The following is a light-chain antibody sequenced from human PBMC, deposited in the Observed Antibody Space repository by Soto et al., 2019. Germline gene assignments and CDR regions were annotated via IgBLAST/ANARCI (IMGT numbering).Light chain of an antibody. CDR3: SSHAGSDNPFV. V-gene: IGLV2-8*01. J-gene: IGLJ1*01. Sequence: QSALTQPPSASGSPGQSVTISCTGTSSDVGGYNYVSWYQQHPGKAHKVMIYDVTKRPSGVPDRFSGSKSGNTASLTVSGLQAEDEAVYYCSSHAGSDNPFVFGTGTKLTVL. CDR1: SSDVGGYNY. CDR2: DVT.